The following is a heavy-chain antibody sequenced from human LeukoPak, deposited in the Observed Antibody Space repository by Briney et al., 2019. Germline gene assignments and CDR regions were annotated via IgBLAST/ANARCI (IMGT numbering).Heavy chain of an antibody. CDR1: GFTFSSYE. CDR3: AKTGGIAAAH. D-gene: IGHD6-13*01. CDR2: ISGSGGST. Sequence: GGSLRLSCAASGFTFSSYEMNWVRQAPGKGLEWVSAISGSGGSTYYADSVKGRFTISRDNSKNTLYLQMNSLRAEDTALYYCAKTGGIAAAHWGQGTLVTVSS. V-gene: IGHV3-23*01. J-gene: IGHJ4*02.